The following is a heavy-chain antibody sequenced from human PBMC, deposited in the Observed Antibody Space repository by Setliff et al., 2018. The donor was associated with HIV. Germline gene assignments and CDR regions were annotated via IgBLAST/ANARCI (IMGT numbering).Heavy chain of an antibody. CDR3: LGESSAAFDI. V-gene: IGHV3-7*01. CDR1: GFTFSNYW. CDR2: IKQDGSDK. J-gene: IGHJ3*02. D-gene: IGHD3-10*01. Sequence: GGSLRLSCAASGFTFSNYWMSWVRQAPGKGLEWVANIKQDGSDKYYVDSVKGRFTISRDNAKNSLYLQMDSLRVEDTAVYYCLGESSAAFDIWGQGTMVTVSS.